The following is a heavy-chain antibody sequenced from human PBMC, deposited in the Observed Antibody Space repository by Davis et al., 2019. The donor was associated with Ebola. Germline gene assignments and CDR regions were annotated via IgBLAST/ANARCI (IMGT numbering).Heavy chain of an antibody. J-gene: IGHJ3*02. CDR2: IYYSGST. V-gene: IGHV4-31*03. CDR3: ARYIVVGEEDAFDI. CDR1: GGSISSGGYY. D-gene: IGHD2-2*01. Sequence: PSETLSLTCTVSGGSISSGGYYWSWIRQHPGKGLEWIGYIYYSGSTYYNPSLKSRVTISVDTSKNQFSLKLSSVTAADTAVYYCARYIVVGEEDAFDIWGQGTMVTVSS.